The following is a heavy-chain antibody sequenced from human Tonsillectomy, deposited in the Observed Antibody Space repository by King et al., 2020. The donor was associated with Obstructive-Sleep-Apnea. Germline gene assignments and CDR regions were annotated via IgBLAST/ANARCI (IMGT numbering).Heavy chain of an antibody. J-gene: IGHJ3*02. D-gene: IGHD2-21*02. CDR3: TSISYCGGDCYYPPDDAFDI. V-gene: IGHV3-30-3*01. Sequence: VQLVESGGAVVQPVRSLRLACAASGFTFSSYAIDGVRQAPGKGLEWVAVISYYGSNKYYADYVKGRFTISRDKSKKKMYLQMNSLRAEDAAVYYCTSISYCGGDCYYPPDDAFDIWGQGTMVIVSS. CDR1: GFTFSSYA. CDR2: ISYYGSNK.